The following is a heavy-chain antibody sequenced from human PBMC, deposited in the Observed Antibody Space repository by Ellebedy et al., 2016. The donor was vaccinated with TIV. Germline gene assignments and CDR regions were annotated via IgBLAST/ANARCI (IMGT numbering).Heavy chain of an antibody. CDR3: ARDGSEWSRDY. CDR2: IDFSGTGT. Sequence: GGSLRLXXAASGFTFSIAGMTWVRQAPGKGLGWVATIDFSGTGTYYADSVKGRFIISRDNTKNSLFLQMNSLGVEDTAVYYCARDGSEWSRDYWGQGTLVTVSS. V-gene: IGHV3-21*06. D-gene: IGHD3-3*01. J-gene: IGHJ4*02. CDR1: GFTFSIAG.